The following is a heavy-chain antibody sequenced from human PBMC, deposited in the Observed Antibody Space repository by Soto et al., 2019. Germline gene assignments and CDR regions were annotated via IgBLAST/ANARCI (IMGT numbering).Heavy chain of an antibody. CDR1: GGSISSSNW. V-gene: IGHV4-4*02. D-gene: IGHD1-1*01. CDR3: ATMPRYNWNDEGY. CDR2: IYHSGST. J-gene: IGHJ4*02. Sequence: SETLSLTCAVSGGSISSSNWWSWVRQPPGKGLEWIGEIYHSGSTNYNPSLKSRVTISVDKSKNQFSLKLSSVTAADTAVYYCATMPRYNWNDEGYWGQGTLVTVSS.